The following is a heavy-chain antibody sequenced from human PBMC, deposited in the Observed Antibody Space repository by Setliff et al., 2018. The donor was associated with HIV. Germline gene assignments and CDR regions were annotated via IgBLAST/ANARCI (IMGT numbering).Heavy chain of an antibody. CDR3: ARDQRGYSYGYFDS. CDR1: GDSISGYY. V-gene: IGHV4-4*07. Sequence: KPSETLSLTCTSSGDSISGYYWSWIRQPAGKGLEWIGRMHTSGNTNYNPSLKSRVTMSVDTSKNQFPLRLSSVTAADTAVYYCARDQRGYSYGYFDSWGQGTLVTVSS. CDR2: MHTSGNT. J-gene: IGHJ4*02. D-gene: IGHD5-18*01.